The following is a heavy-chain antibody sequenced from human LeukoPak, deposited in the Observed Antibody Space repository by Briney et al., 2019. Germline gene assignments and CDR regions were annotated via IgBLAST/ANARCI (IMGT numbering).Heavy chain of an antibody. Sequence: GGSLRLSCAASRFTFSNYWMHWVRQAPGKGLVWVSRIYNDGSSTSYADSVKGRFTISRDNAKSTLYLQMNSLRAEDTAVYYCARVRGGSGRSYAADAFDIWGQGTMVTVSS. CDR3: ARVRGGSGRSYAADAFDI. J-gene: IGHJ3*02. CDR2: IYNDGSST. D-gene: IGHD1-26*01. CDR1: RFTFSNYW. V-gene: IGHV3-74*01.